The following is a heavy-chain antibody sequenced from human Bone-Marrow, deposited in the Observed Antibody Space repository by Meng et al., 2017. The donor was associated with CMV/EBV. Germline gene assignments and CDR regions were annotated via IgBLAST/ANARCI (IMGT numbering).Heavy chain of an antibody. D-gene: IGHD2-2*01. CDR3: ARDSCSSTSCNDAFDI. Sequence: GESLKISCAASGFTFSSYAMHWVRQAPGKGLEWVAVISYDGSNKYYADSVKGRFTISRDNSKNTLYLQMNSLRAEDTAVYYCARDSCSSTSCNDAFDIWGQGTMVTLSS. CDR2: ISYDGSNK. V-gene: IGHV3-30-3*01. CDR1: GFTFSSYA. J-gene: IGHJ3*02.